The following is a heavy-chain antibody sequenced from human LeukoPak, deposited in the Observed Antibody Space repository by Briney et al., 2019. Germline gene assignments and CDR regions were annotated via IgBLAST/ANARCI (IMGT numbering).Heavy chain of an antibody. D-gene: IGHD2-15*01. CDR3: ARVVVPGWFDP. V-gene: IGHV4-34*01. CDR1: GGSFSGYY. Sequence: PSETLSLTRAVYGGSFSGYYWGWVRQPPGKGLEWIGNIYYSGSTYYNPSLKSRVTISVDTSNNQFSLKLSSVTAADTAVYYCARVVVPGWFDPWGQGTLVTVSS. CDR2: IYYSGST. J-gene: IGHJ5*02.